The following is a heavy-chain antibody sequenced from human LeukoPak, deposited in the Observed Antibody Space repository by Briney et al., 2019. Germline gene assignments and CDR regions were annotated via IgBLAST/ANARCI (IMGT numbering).Heavy chain of an antibody. CDR3: ARRYPHTYYFDY. CDR2: IYYSGST. D-gene: IGHD1-1*01. J-gene: IGHJ4*02. CDR1: GGSISSSSYY. Sequence: SETLSLTCTVSGGSISSSSYYWGWIRQPPGKGLEWIGSIYYSGSTYYNPSLKSRVTISVDTSKNQFSLKLSSVTAADTAVYYCARRYPHTYYFDYWGQGTLVTVSS. V-gene: IGHV4-39*07.